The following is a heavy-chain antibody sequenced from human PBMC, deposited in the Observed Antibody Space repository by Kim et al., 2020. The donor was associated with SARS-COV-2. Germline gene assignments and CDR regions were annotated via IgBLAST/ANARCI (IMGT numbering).Heavy chain of an antibody. D-gene: IGHD5-18*01. CDR2: INHSGST. CDR3: ARGRRGYSGRDWFDP. Sequence: SETLSLTCAVYGGSFSGYYWSWIRQPPGKGLEWIGEINHSGSTNHTPSLKSRVTISVDTSKNQFSLKLSSVTAADTAVYYCARGRRGYSGRDWFDPWGQGTLVTVSS. CDR1: GGSFSGYY. J-gene: IGHJ5*02. V-gene: IGHV4-34*01.